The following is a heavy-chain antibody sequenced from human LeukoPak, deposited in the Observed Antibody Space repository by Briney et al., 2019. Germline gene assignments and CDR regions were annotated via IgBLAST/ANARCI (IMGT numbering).Heavy chain of an antibody. Sequence: PGGSLRLSCAASGFTFSSYWMSWVRQAPGKGLEWVSSISSSSSYIYYADSVKGRFTISRDNAKNSLYLQMNSLRAEDTAVYYCAGSGSGGYWGQGTLVTVSS. CDR3: AGSGSGGY. D-gene: IGHD6-25*01. CDR2: ISSSSSYI. CDR1: GFTFSSYW. J-gene: IGHJ4*02. V-gene: IGHV3-21*01.